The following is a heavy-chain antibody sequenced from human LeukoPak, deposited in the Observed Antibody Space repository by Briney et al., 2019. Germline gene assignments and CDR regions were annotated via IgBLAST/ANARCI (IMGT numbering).Heavy chain of an antibody. CDR1: GGSISSSSYY. Sequence: PSETLSLTCTVSGGSISSSSYYWGWIRQPPGKGLEWIGSIYYSGSTYYNPSLKSRVTISVDTSKNQFSLKLGSVTAADTAVYYCYSGETNYYYYYYGMDVWGQGTTVTVSS. D-gene: IGHD7-27*01. CDR2: IYYSGST. J-gene: IGHJ6*02. V-gene: IGHV4-39*01. CDR3: YSGETNYYYYYYGMDV.